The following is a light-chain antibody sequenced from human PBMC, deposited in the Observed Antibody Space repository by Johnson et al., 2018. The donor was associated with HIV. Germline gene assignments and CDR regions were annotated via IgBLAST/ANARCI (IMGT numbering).Light chain of an antibody. Sequence: QSVLTQPPSMSAAPGQRVAISCSGSSSNIENNYVSWYQQFPGTAPKLLIYDNNKRPSGIPDRFSGSKSGASATLDITGLQTGDEADYYSGTWDSSLSALYVFGTGTKVTVL. CDR1: SSNIENNY. J-gene: IGLJ1*01. CDR2: DNN. V-gene: IGLV1-51*01. CDR3: GTWDSSLSALYV.